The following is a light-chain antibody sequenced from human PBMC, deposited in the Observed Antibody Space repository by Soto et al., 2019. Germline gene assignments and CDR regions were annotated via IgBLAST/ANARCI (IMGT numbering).Light chain of an antibody. Sequence: EIVLTQSPGTLSLCPGDRATLSCRASQSVSCNFLAWYQQKPGQAPRLLIYGASIRATGIPDRFSGSGSGTDFTLTIRRLEPEDFAMYFCHQYGSSPRTFGQGTKVEIK. V-gene: IGKV3-20*01. CDR1: QSVSCNF. CDR3: HQYGSSPRT. J-gene: IGKJ1*01. CDR2: GAS.